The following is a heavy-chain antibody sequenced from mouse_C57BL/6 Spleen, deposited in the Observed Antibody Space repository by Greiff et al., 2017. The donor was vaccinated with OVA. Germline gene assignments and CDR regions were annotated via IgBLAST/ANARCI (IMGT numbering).Heavy chain of an antibody. CDR1: GYTFTSYW. J-gene: IGHJ4*01. CDR2: IDPSDSYT. CDR3: ARGATVVARAMDY. V-gene: IGHV1-69*01. Sequence: QVQLQQPGAELVMPGASVKLSCKASGYTFTSYWMHWVKQRPGQGLEWIGEIDPSDSYTNYNQKFKGKSTLTVYKSSSTAYMQLSSLTSEDSAVYYCARGATVVARAMDYWGQGTSVTVSS. D-gene: IGHD1-1*01.